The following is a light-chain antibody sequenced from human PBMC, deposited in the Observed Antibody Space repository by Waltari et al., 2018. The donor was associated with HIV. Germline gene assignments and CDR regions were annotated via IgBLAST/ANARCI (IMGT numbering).Light chain of an antibody. Sequence: SSELTQDPAVSLALGQTVKIPCQAASLRNYYVTWYQQKAGHAPVVFFYGKNTRTSWSPYRFSGSISRNIASLTIGGAQAEDEADYYFKSRDSSGELDVFGSGTRVTVL. CDR2: GKN. CDR1: SLRNYY. V-gene: IGLV3-19*01. CDR3: KSRDSSGELDV. J-gene: IGLJ1*01.